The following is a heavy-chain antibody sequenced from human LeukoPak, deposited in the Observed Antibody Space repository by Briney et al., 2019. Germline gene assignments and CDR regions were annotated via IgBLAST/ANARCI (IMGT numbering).Heavy chain of an antibody. CDR3: AKTSLSDASGHYYYMDV. CDR1: GFTFSSYA. Sequence: GGSLRLSCPASGFTFSSYAMSWVHQAPGKGLEWVSAISGSGGSTYYADSVKGRFTISRDNSQDTVSLQVNNLRTEDTALYYCAKTSLSDASGHYYYMDVWGKGTTVTVSS. V-gene: IGHV3-23*01. CDR2: ISGSGGST. D-gene: IGHD3-3*01. J-gene: IGHJ6*03.